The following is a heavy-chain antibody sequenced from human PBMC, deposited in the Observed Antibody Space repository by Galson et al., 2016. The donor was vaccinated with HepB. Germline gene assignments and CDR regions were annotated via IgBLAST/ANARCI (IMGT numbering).Heavy chain of an antibody. CDR2: ISHIGIN. D-gene: IGHD3-10*01. J-gene: IGHJ4*02. CDR1: GASISGSS. V-gene: IGHV4-59*01. CDR3: ARHSGAGSYPLDY. Sequence: SETLSLTCTVSGASISGSSWSWIRQPPGKGLEWIGYISHIGINKYNPSLNSRVTISADMSRNQFSQKLSSVTAADTGVYYCARHSGAGSYPLDYWGLGNLVTVSS.